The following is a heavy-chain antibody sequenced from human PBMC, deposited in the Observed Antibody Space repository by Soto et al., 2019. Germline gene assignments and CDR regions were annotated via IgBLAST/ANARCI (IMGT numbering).Heavy chain of an antibody. D-gene: IGHD3-22*01. CDR1: GGSISSSNW. CDR2: IYHSGST. J-gene: IGHJ6*02. CDR3: VRDTRDYYDRSGYLCYYYYGMDF. Sequence: PSETLSLTCAVSGGSISSSNWWSWVRQPPGKGLEWIGEIYHSGSTNYNPSLKSRVTISVDKSKNQFSLKLSSVTAAETGVYYCVRDTRDYYDRSGYLCYYYYGMDFWGQGTTVTVSS. V-gene: IGHV4-4*02.